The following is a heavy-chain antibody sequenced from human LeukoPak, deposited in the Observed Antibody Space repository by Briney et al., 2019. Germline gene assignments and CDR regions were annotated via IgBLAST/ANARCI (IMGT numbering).Heavy chain of an antibody. CDR1: GYTFTGYY. CDR2: LNPNSGGT. J-gene: IGHJ4*02. D-gene: IGHD1-26*01. CDR3: ARALRSGSYREFHY. V-gene: IGHV1-2*02. Sequence: ASVKVSCEASGYTFTGYYIHWVRPAPGHGLEWMGWLNPNSGGTNYAQKFQGRVTMTRDTSISTAYVDLSRLTSDDTAVYYCARALRSGSYREFHYWVQGTLVTVSS.